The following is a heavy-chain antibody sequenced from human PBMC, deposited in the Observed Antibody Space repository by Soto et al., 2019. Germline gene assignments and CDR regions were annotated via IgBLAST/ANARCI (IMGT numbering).Heavy chain of an antibody. J-gene: IGHJ3*02. Sequence: PGGSLRLSCAASGFTFSNAWMNWVRQAPGKGLEWVGRIKSKTDGGTTDYAAPVKGRFTISRDDSKNTLYLQMNSLKTEDTAVYYCTTGLPYDSSGYYPLDAFDIWGQGTMVTVSS. CDR2: IKSKTDGGTT. CDR3: TTGLPYDSSGYYPLDAFDI. V-gene: IGHV3-15*07. D-gene: IGHD3-22*01. CDR1: GFTFSNAW.